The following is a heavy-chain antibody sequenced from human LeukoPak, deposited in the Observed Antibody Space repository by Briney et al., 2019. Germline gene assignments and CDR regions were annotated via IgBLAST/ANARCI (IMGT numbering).Heavy chain of an antibody. Sequence: GGSLRLSCAASGFTFSSYAMHWVRQAPGKGLEWVAVISYDGSNKYYTDSVKGRFTISRDNSKNTLYLQMNSLRAEDTAVYYCARVTVTTPYYYYYGMDVWGQGTTVTVSS. D-gene: IGHD4-17*01. CDR3: ARVTVTTPYYYYYGMDV. CDR1: GFTFSSYA. J-gene: IGHJ6*02. V-gene: IGHV3-30-3*01. CDR2: ISYDGSNK.